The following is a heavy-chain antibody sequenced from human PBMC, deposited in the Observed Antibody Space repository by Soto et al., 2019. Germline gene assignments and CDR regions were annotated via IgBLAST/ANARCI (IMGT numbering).Heavy chain of an antibody. CDR3: ARARVAAAGTRYYYYYMDV. CDR1: GGSISSYY. V-gene: IGHV4-59*01. J-gene: IGHJ6*03. CDR2: IYYSGST. Sequence: PSETLSLTCTVSGGSISSYYWSWIRQPPGKGLEWIGYIYYSGSTNYNPSLKSRVTISVDTSKNQFSLKLSSVTAADTAVYYCARARVAAAGTRYYYYYMDVWGKGTTVTVSS. D-gene: IGHD6-13*01.